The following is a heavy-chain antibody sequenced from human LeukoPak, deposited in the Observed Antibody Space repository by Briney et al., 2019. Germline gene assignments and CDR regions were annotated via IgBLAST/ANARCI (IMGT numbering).Heavy chain of an antibody. CDR3: ATSRTLDY. CDR2: VSTGSNYI. Sequence: GGSLRLSCTASGFTFSSYSLNWVRQAPGKGLEWVSSVSTGSNYIYYADSVKGRFTISRDNDKNSLYLQMNSLRVEDTAVYFCATSRTLDYWGQGTLVTVSS. CDR1: GFTFSSYS. D-gene: IGHD3/OR15-3a*01. V-gene: IGHV3-21*01. J-gene: IGHJ4*02.